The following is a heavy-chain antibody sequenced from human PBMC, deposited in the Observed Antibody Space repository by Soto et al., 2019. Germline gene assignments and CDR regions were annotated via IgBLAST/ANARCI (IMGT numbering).Heavy chain of an antibody. Sequence: PSETLSLTGSVSGGSMRGSTSSFYWSWIRQSPGKGLEWVGSIYYSGATNYNPSLESRLTISVDTAKNQFSLKLSSVTPADTAVYYCARAMGDWGTYYYYYGFDVWGQGTTVTVSS. CDR3: ARAMGDWGTYYYYYGFDV. D-gene: IGHD3-16*01. CDR1: GGSMRGSTSSFY. CDR2: IYYSGAT. J-gene: IGHJ6*02. V-gene: IGHV4-61*01.